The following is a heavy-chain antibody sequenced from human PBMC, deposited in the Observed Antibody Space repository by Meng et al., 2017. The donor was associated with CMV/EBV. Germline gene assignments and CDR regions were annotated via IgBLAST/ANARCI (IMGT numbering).Heavy chain of an antibody. D-gene: IGHD6-6*01. CDR2: ISAYNGKT. CDR1: GGTFSSYS. J-gene: IGHJ6*02. CDR3: ARDYGERASSSSYKYYYGMDV. V-gene: IGHV1-18*01. Sequence: SVKVSCKASGGTFSSYSISWVRQAPRQGLEWMGWISAYNGKTNYAQKLQGRITMTTDTSTSTAFMEMRSLRSDDTAVYYCARDYGERASSSSYKYYYGMDVWGQGTTVTVSS.